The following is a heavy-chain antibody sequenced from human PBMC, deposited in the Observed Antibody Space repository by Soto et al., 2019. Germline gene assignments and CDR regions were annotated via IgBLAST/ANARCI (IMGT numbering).Heavy chain of an antibody. J-gene: IGHJ6*03. D-gene: IGHD4-17*01. CDR3: AKKVSAVTYYYYYYYMDV. V-gene: IGHV3-23*01. CDR2: ISGSGGST. Sequence: EVQLLESGGGLVQPGGSLRLSCAASGFTFSSYAMSWVRQAPGKGLEWVSAISGSGGSTYYADSVKGRFTISRDNSKNTLYLQMNSLRAEDTAVYYCAKKVSAVTYYYYYYYMDVWGKGTTVTVSS. CDR1: GFTFSSYA.